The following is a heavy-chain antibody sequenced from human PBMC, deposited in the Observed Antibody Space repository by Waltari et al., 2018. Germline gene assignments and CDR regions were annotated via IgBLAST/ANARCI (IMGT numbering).Heavy chain of an antibody. CDR1: GCSFSSFG. V-gene: IGHV3-23*01. D-gene: IGHD4-4*01. CDR2: MGCSGVTT. Sequence: EVQVLESGGGLVQPGGSLRLSCAVSGCSFSSFGMTWVRQAPGKGLGGVSAMGCSGVTTYYADSVKGRFTIARDNSKNTLYLQMNSLGAEDTAVYYCAKISSYMDYWGQGTLVTVSS. CDR3: AKISSYMDY. J-gene: IGHJ4*02.